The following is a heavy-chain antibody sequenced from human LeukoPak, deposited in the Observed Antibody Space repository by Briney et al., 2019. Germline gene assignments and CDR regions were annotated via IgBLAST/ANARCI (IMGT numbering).Heavy chain of an antibody. J-gene: IGHJ4*02. Sequence: PGGSLRLSCAASGFTFSSYSMNWVRQAPGKGLEWVSYISSSSSTIYYADSVKGRFTISRDNAKNSLYLQMNSLRAEDTAVYYCARDIRPYYYDSSGYSDYWGQGTLVPVSS. CDR2: ISSSSSTI. V-gene: IGHV3-48*04. CDR3: ARDIRPYYYDSSGYSDY. CDR1: GFTFSSYS. D-gene: IGHD3-22*01.